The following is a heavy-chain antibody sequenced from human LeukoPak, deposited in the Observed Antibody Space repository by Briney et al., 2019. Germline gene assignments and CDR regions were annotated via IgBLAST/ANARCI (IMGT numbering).Heavy chain of an antibody. D-gene: IGHD5-24*01. Sequence: PSETLSLTCTVSGYSISRGYYWGWIRQPPGKGLEWIGSVYHSGSTYYNPSLKSRVTISVDTSKNQFSLKLSSVTAADTAVYYCARRSYNSPFRYWGQGTPVTVSS. J-gene: IGHJ4*02. CDR3: ARRSYNSPFRY. V-gene: IGHV4-38-2*02. CDR1: GYSISRGYY. CDR2: VYHSGST.